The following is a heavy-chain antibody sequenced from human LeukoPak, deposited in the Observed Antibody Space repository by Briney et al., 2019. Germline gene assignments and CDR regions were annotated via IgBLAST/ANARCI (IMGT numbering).Heavy chain of an antibody. Sequence: LRLSCAASGFTFSSYEMNWVRQPPGKGLEWIGTIYYSGTTYYNPSPKSRVTISVDTSKNQISLKLSSGTAADTAVYYCAKGSGNGYGSGPFDYWGQGTLVTVSS. CDR3: AKGSGNGYGSGPFDY. D-gene: IGHD3-10*01. V-gene: IGHV4-39*07. CDR1: GFTFSSYE. CDR2: IYYSGTT. J-gene: IGHJ4*02.